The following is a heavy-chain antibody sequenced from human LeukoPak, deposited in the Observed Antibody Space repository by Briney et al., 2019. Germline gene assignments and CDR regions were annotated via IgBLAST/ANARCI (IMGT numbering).Heavy chain of an antibody. J-gene: IGHJ4*02. CDR2: ISAYNGNT. CDR3: ASYQIGEYYFDY. CDR1: GYTFTSYT. D-gene: IGHD3-10*01. V-gene: IGHV1-18*01. Sequence: ASVKVSCKASGYTFTSYTMNWVRQAPGQGLEWMGWISAYNGNTNYAQKLQGRVTMTTDTSTSTAYMELRSLRSDDTAVYYCASYQIGEYYFDYWGQGTLVTVSS.